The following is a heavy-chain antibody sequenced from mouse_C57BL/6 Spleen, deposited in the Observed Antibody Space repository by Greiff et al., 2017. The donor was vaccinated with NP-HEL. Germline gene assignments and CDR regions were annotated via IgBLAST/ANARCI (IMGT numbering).Heavy chain of an antibody. CDR3: ARGGIYYDYDGYFDV. CDR2: ISSGSSTI. V-gene: IGHV5-17*01. J-gene: IGHJ1*03. Sequence: DVQLVESGGGLVKPGGSLKLSCAASGFTFSDYGMHWVRQAPEKGLEWVAYISSGSSTIYYADTVKGRFTISRDNAKNTLFLQMTSLRSEDTAMYYCARGGIYYDYDGYFDVWGTGTTVTVSS. CDR1: GFTFSDYG. D-gene: IGHD2-4*01.